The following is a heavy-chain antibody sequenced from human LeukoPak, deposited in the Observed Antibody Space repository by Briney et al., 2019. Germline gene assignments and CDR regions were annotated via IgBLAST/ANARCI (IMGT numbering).Heavy chain of an antibody. J-gene: IGHJ4*02. CDR2: VYHSGST. V-gene: IGHV4-4*02. Sequence: PGGTLSLTCAVSGGSISSSAWWSWVRQPPGKGLEWIGEVYHSGSTNYNSFLKSRVTISVDKSKNQFSLKLTSATAADTAVYYCARDLGSSWFEPLDYWGQGILVIVSS. CDR1: GGSISSSAW. CDR3: ARDLGSSWFEPLDY. D-gene: IGHD6-13*01.